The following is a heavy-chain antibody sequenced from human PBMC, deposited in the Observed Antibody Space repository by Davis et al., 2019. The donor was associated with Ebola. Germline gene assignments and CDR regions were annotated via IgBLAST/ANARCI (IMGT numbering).Heavy chain of an antibody. CDR1: GGSFSGYY. CDR2: INHIGST. V-gene: IGHV4-34*01. D-gene: IGHD2-2*01. J-gene: IGHJ5*02. Sequence: SETLSLTCAVYGGSFSGYYWSWIRQPPGKGLEWIGEINHIGSTNYNPSLKSRVTLSIDTSKNQFSLKLSSVTAADTAVYYCARHKWRYCSSTSCYLKGWFDPWGQGTLVTVSS. CDR3: ARHKWRYCSSTSCYLKGWFDP.